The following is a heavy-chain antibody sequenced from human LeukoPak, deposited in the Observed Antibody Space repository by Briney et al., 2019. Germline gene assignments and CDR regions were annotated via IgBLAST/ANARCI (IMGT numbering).Heavy chain of an antibody. V-gene: IGHV3-23*01. J-gene: IGHJ3*02. CDR1: GFTFSTYA. CDR2: ISGSGGST. CDR3: AKDMVRGVIYAFDI. D-gene: IGHD3-10*01. Sequence: GGSLRLSCVVSGFTFSTYAMSWVRQAPGKGLEWVSAISGSGGSTYYADSVKGRFTISRDNSKNTLYLQMNSLRAEDTAVYYCAKDMVRGVIYAFDIWGQGTMVTVSS.